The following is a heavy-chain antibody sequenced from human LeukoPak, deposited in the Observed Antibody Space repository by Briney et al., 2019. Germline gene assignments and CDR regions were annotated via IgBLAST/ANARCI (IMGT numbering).Heavy chain of an antibody. CDR2: IIPIFGTA. Sequence: SVKVSCKASGGTFSSYAISWVRQAPGQGLEWMGGIIPIFGTANYAQKFQGRVTITTDESTSTAYMELSSLRSEDTAVYYCARGLQPHNPNWFDPWGQGTLVTVSS. CDR1: GGTFSSYA. D-gene: IGHD1-14*01. J-gene: IGHJ5*02. V-gene: IGHV1-69*05. CDR3: ARGLQPHNPNWFDP.